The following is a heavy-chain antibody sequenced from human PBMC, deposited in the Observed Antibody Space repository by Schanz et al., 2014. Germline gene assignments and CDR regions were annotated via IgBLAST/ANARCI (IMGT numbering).Heavy chain of an antibody. CDR3: VRDAGWAFGDYHGMDV. D-gene: IGHD3-10*01. CDR1: GYPFTNYY. V-gene: IGHV1-18*04. Sequence: QVHLEQSGPEVKKPGASVKLSCRASGYPFTNYYIHWVRQAPGQGLEWMGWISAYNGHTTYAQKFQGRVTMTTDTSTSTAYMELRSLISDDTAVYYCVRDAGWAFGDYHGMDVWGQGTSVTVSS. J-gene: IGHJ6*02. CDR2: ISAYNGHT.